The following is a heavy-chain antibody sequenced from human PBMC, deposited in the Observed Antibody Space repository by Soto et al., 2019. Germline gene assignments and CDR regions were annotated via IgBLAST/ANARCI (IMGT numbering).Heavy chain of an antibody. CDR3: AKGGYTTYFEY. J-gene: IGHJ4*02. D-gene: IGHD5-18*01. CDR2: IRARGDST. Sequence: EVQLLESGGGLVQPGGSLRLSCAASGFTFSSYAMTWVRQAAGKGLEWVSTIRARGDSTFYGDSVKGRCTISRENSDNTAYLQLNSLKAEDTAVYYCAKGGYTTYFEYWAQGTLVTVSS. CDR1: GFTFSSYA. V-gene: IGHV3-23*01.